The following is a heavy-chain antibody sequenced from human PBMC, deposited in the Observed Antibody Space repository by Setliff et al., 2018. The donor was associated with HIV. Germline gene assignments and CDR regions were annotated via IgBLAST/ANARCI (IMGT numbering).Heavy chain of an antibody. CDR3: VTDPGYSSTWYSGSFQH. V-gene: IGHV1-24*01. Sequence: ASVKVSCKISGYTLTELSIHWVRQAPGKGLEWMANFDPEDGETFYAQKFQGRLTMTEDTSTDTAYMELSSLRSDDTAMYYCVTDPGYSSTWYSGSFQHWGQGTVVTVSS. CDR1: GYTLTELS. CDR2: FDPEDGET. D-gene: IGHD6-13*01. J-gene: IGHJ1*01.